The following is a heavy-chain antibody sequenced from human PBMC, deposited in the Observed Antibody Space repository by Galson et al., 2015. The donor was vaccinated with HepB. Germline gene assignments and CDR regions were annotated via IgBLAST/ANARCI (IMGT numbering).Heavy chain of an antibody. D-gene: IGHD4-17*01. V-gene: IGHV3-30*18. CDR2: ISYDGSNK. J-gene: IGHJ4*02. Sequence: SLRLSCAASGFTFSSYGMHWVRQAPGKGLEWVAVISYDGSNKYYADSVKGRFTISRDNSKNTLYLQMNSLRAEDTAVYYCAKRGSLVTTGDWGQGTLVTVSS. CDR1: GFTFSSYG. CDR3: AKRGSLVTTGD.